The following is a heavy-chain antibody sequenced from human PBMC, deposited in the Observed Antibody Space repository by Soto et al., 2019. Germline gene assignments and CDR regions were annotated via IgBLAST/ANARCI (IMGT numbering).Heavy chain of an antibody. CDR2: IYYSGST. CDR1: GGSISSYY. Sequence: QVQLQESGPGLVKPSETLSLTCTVSGGSISSYYWSWIRQPPGKGLEWIGYIYYSGSTNYNPSLRSRFTISVDTSKNQFSLKLSSVTAADTAVYYCARGGHYYVILTGYYNGGFDYWGQGTPVTVSS. CDR3: ARGGHYYVILTGYYNGGFDY. J-gene: IGHJ4*02. V-gene: IGHV4-59*01. D-gene: IGHD3-9*01.